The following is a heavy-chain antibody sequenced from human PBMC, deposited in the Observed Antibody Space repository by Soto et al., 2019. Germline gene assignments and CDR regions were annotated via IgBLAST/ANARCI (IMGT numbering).Heavy chain of an antibody. J-gene: IGHJ4*02. Sequence: GGSMRLSCAASGFTFSCYDMHWVRQAPGKGLEWVAVIWYDGSNKYYADSVKGRFTISRDNSKNTLHLQMNSLRAEDTAVYYCARVAGGRYFDYWGQGSLVTVSS. CDR1: GFTFSCYD. CDR2: IWYDGSNK. V-gene: IGHV3-33*01. CDR3: ARVAGGRYFDY. D-gene: IGHD1-26*01.